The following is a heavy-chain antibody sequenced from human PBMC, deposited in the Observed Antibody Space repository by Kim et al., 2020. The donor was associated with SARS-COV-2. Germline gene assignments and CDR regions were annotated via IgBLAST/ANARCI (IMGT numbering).Heavy chain of an antibody. D-gene: IGHD3-10*01. CDR1: GFTFSSYA. CDR2: ISGSGGST. CDR3: AKDADFETSGPWYFDL. Sequence: GGSLRLSCAASGFTFSSYAMSWVRQAPGKGLEWVSAISGSGGSTYYADSVKGRFTISRDNSKNTLYLQMNSLRAEDTAVYYCAKDADFETSGPWYFDLWGRGTLVTVSS. J-gene: IGHJ2*01. V-gene: IGHV3-23*01.